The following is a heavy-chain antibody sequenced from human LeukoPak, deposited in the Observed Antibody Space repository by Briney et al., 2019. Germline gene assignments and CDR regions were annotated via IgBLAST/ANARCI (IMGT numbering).Heavy chain of an antibody. CDR1: GFTFSSYG. V-gene: IGHV3-48*01. D-gene: IGHD3-22*01. Sequence: GGSLRLSCAASGFTFSSYGMKGVRQAPGKGLEWLSYISSSSSTIYSADSVKGRFTISRDNAKNSLYLQMDTLRAEDTAVYFCARRGSDSSGFYYDYFDYWGQGSLVTVSS. CDR2: ISSSSSTI. CDR3: ARRGSDSSGFYYDYFDY. J-gene: IGHJ4*02.